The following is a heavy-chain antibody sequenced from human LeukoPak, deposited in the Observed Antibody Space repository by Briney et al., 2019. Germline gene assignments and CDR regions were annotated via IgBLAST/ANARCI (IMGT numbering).Heavy chain of an antibody. Sequence: GGSLRLSCAASGFTVSSNYMSWVRQAPGKGLECVSLIYAGGSTYYADSVRGRFIISRDNAKNSVYLQMNNLRAEDTAVYHCASLWKLLGSWGQVTLGTGSS. CDR1: GFTVSSNY. D-gene: IGHD2-15*01. CDR3: ASLWKLLGS. J-gene: IGHJ5*02. V-gene: IGHV3-66*01. CDR2: IYAGGST.